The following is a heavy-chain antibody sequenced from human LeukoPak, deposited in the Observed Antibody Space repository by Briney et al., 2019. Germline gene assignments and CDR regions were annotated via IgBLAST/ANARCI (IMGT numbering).Heavy chain of an antibody. D-gene: IGHD1-26*01. J-gene: IGHJ5*02. CDR2: TYYRSRWYN. V-gene: IGHV6-1*01. Sequence: SQTPSLTCAISGDSVSSNSAAWNWLRQSPSRGLEWLGRTYYRSRWYNDYAVSVKSRITMNPDTSKNQLSLQLNSVTPEDTAVYYCARVGHSGSLGAWGQGTLVTVSS. CDR3: ARVGHSGSLGA. CDR1: GDSVSSNSAA.